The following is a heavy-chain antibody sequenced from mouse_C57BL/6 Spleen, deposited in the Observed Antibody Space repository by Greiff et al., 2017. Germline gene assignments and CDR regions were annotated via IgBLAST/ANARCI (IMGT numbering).Heavy chain of an antibody. V-gene: IGHV1-55*01. CDR2: IYPGSGST. Sequence: QVQLQQPGAELVKPGASVKMSCQASGYTFTSYWITWVKQRPGQGLEWIGDIYPGSGSTNYNEKFKSKATLTVDTSSSTAYMQLSSLTSEDSAVYYCARGAYVNGGGAWFAYWGKGTLVTVSA. D-gene: IGHD2-14*01. J-gene: IGHJ3*01. CDR3: ARGAYVNGGGAWFAY. CDR1: GYTFTSYW.